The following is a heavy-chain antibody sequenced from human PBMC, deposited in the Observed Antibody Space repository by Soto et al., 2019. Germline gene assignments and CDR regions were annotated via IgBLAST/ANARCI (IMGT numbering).Heavy chain of an antibody. CDR3: AKVGATAPMDYYYYYGMDV. V-gene: IGHV3-30*18. CDR1: GFTFSSYG. J-gene: IGHJ6*02. Sequence: GGSLRLSCAASGFTFSSYGMHWVRQAPGKGLEWVAVIPYDGSNKYYADSVKGRFTISRDNSKNTLYLQMNSLRAEDTAVYYCAKVGATAPMDYYYYYGMDVWGQGTTVTVSS. CDR2: IPYDGSNK. D-gene: IGHD1-26*01.